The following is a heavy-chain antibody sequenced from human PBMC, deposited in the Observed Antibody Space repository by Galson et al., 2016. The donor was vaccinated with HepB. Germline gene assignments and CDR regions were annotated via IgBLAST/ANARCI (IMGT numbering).Heavy chain of an antibody. D-gene: IGHD2/OR15-2a*01. CDR3: AKDRGYFGTGLDY. CDR1: GVTFSSYT. V-gene: IGHV3-23*01. CDR2: ISGSGGVT. Sequence: SLRLSCAASGVTFSSYTMSWVRQAPGKGLEWVSVISGSGGVTFYADSVKGRFTTSRDNSKNTLYLQMDSLRAEDTALYYCAKDRGYFGTGLDYWGQGTLVTVSS. J-gene: IGHJ4*02.